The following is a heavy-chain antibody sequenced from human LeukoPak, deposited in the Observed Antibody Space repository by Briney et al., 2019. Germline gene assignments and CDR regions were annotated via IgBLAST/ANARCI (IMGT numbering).Heavy chain of an antibody. CDR3: ARRRYDYVWGSYRSNHFDY. J-gene: IGHJ4*02. V-gene: IGHV4-4*02. CDR1: GGSISSSNW. CDR2: IYHSGST. D-gene: IGHD3-16*02. Sequence: PSETLSLTCAVSGGSISSSNWWSWVRQPPGKGLEWIGEIYHSGSTNYNPSLKSRVTISVDKSKNQFSLKLSSVTAADTAVYYCARRRYDYVWGSYRSNHFDYWGQGTLVTVSS.